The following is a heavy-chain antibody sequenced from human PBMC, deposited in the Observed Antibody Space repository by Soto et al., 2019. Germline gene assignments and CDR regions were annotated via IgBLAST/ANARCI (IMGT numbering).Heavy chain of an antibody. CDR2: INHSGST. D-gene: IGHD2-8*02. CDR3: ARKVAYAWDY. Sequence: KPSETLSLTCAVYGGSFSCYYWSWIRQSPGKGLEWIGEINHSGSTNDNPSLKSRVTISVDTSKNHFSLKLRSVTAADTAVYYCARKVAYAWDYWGQGTLVTVSS. J-gene: IGHJ4*02. V-gene: IGHV4-34*01. CDR1: GGSFSCYY.